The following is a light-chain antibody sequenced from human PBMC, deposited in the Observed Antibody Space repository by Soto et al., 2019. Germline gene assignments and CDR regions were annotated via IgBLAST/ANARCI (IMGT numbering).Light chain of an antibody. CDR2: LNSDGSH. V-gene: IGLV4-69*01. J-gene: IGLJ2*01. CDR1: RGHSSYA. CDR3: QTWGTGTHVV. Sequence: QLVLTQSPSASASLGASVKLTCTLSRGHSSYAIAWHQQQPEKGPRYLMKLNSDGSHSKGDGIPDRFSGSSSGAERYLTISSLQSEDEADYYCQTWGTGTHVVFGGGTKVTVL.